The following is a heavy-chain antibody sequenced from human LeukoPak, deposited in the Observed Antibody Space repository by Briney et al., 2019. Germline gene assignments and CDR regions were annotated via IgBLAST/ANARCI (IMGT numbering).Heavy chain of an antibody. Sequence: ASVKVSCKASGYTFSSYDINWVRQAPGQGLEWMGWMNPNSGDRGYAQKFQGRVTITRNTSISTAYMELSSLGPGDTAVVYCGRRLGLRWDLQAFDIWGQGTMVTVSS. V-gene: IGHV1-8*03. CDR3: GRRLGLRWDLQAFDI. J-gene: IGHJ3*02. D-gene: IGHD4-23*01. CDR1: GYTFSSYD. CDR2: MNPNSGDR.